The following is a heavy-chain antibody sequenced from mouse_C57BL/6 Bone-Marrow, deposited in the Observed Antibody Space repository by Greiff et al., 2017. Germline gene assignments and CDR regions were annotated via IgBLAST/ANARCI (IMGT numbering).Heavy chain of an antibody. CDR2: IHPNSGST. V-gene: IGHV1-64*01. CDR1: GYTFTSYW. J-gene: IGHJ4*01. Sequence: QVQLQQPGAELLKPGASVKLSCKASGYTFTSYWMHWVKQRPGQGLEWIGMIHPNSGSTNYNEKFKSKATLTVDKSSSTAYMQLSSLTSEDSAVYYCAREAPGAMDYWGQGTSVTVSS. CDR3: AREAPGAMDY.